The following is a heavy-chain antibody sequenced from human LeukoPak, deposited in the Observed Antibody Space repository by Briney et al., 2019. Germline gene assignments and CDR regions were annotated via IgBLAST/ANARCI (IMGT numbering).Heavy chain of an antibody. D-gene: IGHD3-10*01. CDR2: ISADSGNT. Sequence: ASVKVSCKASGYTFISYGIIWVRQAPGQGLEWMGWISADSGNTNYAQELQDRVTMTTDTSTNTAYMELRSLRSDDTAVYYCARGARYGSGSFADYWGQGTLVTVSA. CDR3: ARGARYGSGSFADY. V-gene: IGHV1-18*01. J-gene: IGHJ4*02. CDR1: GYTFISYG.